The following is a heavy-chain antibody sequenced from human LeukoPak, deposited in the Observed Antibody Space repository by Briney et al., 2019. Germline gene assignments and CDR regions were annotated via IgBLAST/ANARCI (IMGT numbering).Heavy chain of an antibody. Sequence: GGSLRLSCAASGFTFSSYWMSWVRQAPGKGLEWVANIKQDGSEKYYVDSVKGRFTISRDNAKNSLYLQMNSLRAEDTAVYYCAREDIVVVPAAISYYYGMDVWGQGTTVTVSS. CDR2: IKQDGSEK. V-gene: IGHV3-7*01. D-gene: IGHD2-2*02. CDR1: GFTFSSYW. CDR3: AREDIVVVPAAISYYYGMDV. J-gene: IGHJ6*02.